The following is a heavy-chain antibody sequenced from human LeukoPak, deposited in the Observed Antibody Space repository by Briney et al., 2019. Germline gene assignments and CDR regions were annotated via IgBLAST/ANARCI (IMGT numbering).Heavy chain of an antibody. CDR1: GFTFSNYW. J-gene: IGHJ6*02. V-gene: IGHV3-74*01. Sequence: GGSLRLSCVASGFTFSNYWMHWVRQAPGKGLVWVSRINGDRSTTSYADSVKGRLTISRDNAKNTLYLQMTSLTTEDTAVYYCARNHEYYFGMDVWGQGTLVTVSS. CDR3: ARNHEYYFGMDV. CDR2: INGDRSTT.